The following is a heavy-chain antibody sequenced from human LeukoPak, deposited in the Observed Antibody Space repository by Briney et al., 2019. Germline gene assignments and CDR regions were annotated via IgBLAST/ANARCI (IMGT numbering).Heavy chain of an antibody. J-gene: IGHJ6*03. CDR1: GGSISSYY. V-gene: IGHV4-59*01. CDR2: IHYSGST. D-gene: IGHD6-19*01. CDR3: ARVLVAGYTGYDMDV. Sequence: PSETLSLTCTVSGGSISSYYWSCSRQPPGEGLECIGYIHYSGSTNYNPSLKSRVTISVDTSKNQFSLKLSSVTAADTAVYYCARVLVAGYTGYDMDVWGKGITVTVSS.